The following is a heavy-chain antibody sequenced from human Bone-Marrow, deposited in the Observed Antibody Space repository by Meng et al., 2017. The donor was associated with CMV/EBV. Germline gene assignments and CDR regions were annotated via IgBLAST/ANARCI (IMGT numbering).Heavy chain of an antibody. J-gene: IGHJ6*02. Sequence: ASVKVSCKASGYTFTGYYMHWVRQAPGQGLEWMGWINPNSGGTNYAQKFQGRVTMTRDTSISTAYMELGRLRSDDTAVYYCARDAEGGHGMDVWGQGTTVTVSS. V-gene: IGHV1-2*02. CDR3: ARDAEGGHGMDV. CDR1: GYTFTGYY. D-gene: IGHD1-14*01. CDR2: INPNSGGT.